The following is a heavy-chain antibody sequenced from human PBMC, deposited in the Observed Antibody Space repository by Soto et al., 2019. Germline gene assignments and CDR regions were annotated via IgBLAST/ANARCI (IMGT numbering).Heavy chain of an antibody. CDR3: AGSPGLSRISGTNLGA. Sequence: PSETLSLTCTVSGGSISSGGYYWSWIRQHPGKGLEWIGYIYYSGSAYYNPSLKSRVTISVDTSKNQFSLKLSSVTAADTAVYYCAGSPGLSRISGTNLGAWGQGTLVTVSS. CDR2: IYYSGSA. J-gene: IGHJ5*01. CDR1: GGSISSGGYY. D-gene: IGHD1-7*01. V-gene: IGHV4-31*03.